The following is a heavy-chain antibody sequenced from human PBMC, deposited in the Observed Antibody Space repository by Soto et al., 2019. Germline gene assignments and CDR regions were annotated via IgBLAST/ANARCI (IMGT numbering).Heavy chain of an antibody. CDR3: ATSSDSGFDP. CDR2: IKPDNGDT. CDR1: GYPFSKYG. J-gene: IGHJ5*02. D-gene: IGHD3-10*01. V-gene: IGHV1-18*04. Sequence: QLQLVPSGAEVERPGASVRVSCKAYGYPFSKYGISWIRQAPGQGLEWMGWIKPDNGDTNYAQKFQGRVTMTTDTSSNTAYMELRSLRSDDTAVYYCATSSDSGFDPWGQGTLVSVSS.